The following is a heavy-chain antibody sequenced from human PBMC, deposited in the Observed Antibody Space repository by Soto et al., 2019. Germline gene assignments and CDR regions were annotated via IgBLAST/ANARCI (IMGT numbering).Heavy chain of an antibody. CDR3: ARATFIRKGYYDATDYCYFDY. V-gene: IGHV4-30-2*06. J-gene: IGHJ4*02. Sequence: SETLSLICAVSGGSISSGGFSWSWIRQSPGKGLELIGYIYYSGNTYYNPSLKSRVTISVDRSKNEFSLRLSSVTAADTAVYYCARATFIRKGYYDATDYCYFDYWGQGTLVTVSS. CDR1: GGSISSGGFS. D-gene: IGHD3-22*01. CDR2: IYYSGNT.